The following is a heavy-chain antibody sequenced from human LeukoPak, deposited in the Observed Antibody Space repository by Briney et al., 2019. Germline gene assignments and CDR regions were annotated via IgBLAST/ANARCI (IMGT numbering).Heavy chain of an antibody. Sequence: SETLSLTCAVYGGSFSGYYWSWIRQPPGKGLEWIGEINHTGSTNYNPSLKSRVTISVDTSKNQFSLKLSSMTAADTAVYYCARAAYYYDSSLKRIYYFDYWGQGTLVTVSS. CDR2: INHTGST. J-gene: IGHJ4*02. V-gene: IGHV4-34*01. CDR3: ARAAYYYDSSLKRIYYFDY. D-gene: IGHD3-22*01. CDR1: GGSFSGYY.